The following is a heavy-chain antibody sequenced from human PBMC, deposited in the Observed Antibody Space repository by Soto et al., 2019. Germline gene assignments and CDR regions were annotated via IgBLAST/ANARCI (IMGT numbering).Heavy chain of an antibody. CDR1: GGSISSYY. CDR2: IYYSGST. Sequence: QVQLQESGPGLVKPSETLSLTCTVSGGSISSYYWSWIRQPPGKGLEWIGYIYYSGSTNYNPSLKSRVTISVDTSKNQFSLKLSSVTAADTAVYYCARGGFGHSSSWYYFDYWGQGTLATVSS. D-gene: IGHD6-13*01. CDR3: ARGGFGHSSSWYYFDY. J-gene: IGHJ4*02. V-gene: IGHV4-59*01.